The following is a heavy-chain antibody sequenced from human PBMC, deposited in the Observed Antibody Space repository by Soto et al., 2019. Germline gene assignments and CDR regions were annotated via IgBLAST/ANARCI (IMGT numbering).Heavy chain of an antibody. Sequence: QVQLVQSGAEVKKPGSSVKVSCKAPGGTFSSYAISWVRQAPGQGLEWMGGIIPIFGTANYVQKIQGRVTITADESPSTGYMELSSLRSEDTAVYYCARSQGGSSSLDIYYYYYYGMDVWGQGTTVTVSS. D-gene: IGHD2-15*01. CDR3: ARSQGGSSSLDIYYYYYYGMDV. J-gene: IGHJ6*02. V-gene: IGHV1-69*01. CDR2: IIPIFGTA. CDR1: GGTFSSYA.